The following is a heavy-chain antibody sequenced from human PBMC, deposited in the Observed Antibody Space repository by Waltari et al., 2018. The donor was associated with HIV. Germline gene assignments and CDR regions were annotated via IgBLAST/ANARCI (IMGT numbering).Heavy chain of an antibody. J-gene: IGHJ4*02. CDR3: VKGAPFDY. CDR2: INSDGSDT. V-gene: IGHV3-74*03. CDR1: GFPFSANW. Sequence: EEQLVESGGGLVQPGGSLSLSCAASGFPFSANWMHWVRQVPGKGLVWVSRINSDGSDTLTADSVKGRFTISRDNAKNTLYLQMNSLRPEDTAVYYCVKGAPFDYWGQGALVAVSS.